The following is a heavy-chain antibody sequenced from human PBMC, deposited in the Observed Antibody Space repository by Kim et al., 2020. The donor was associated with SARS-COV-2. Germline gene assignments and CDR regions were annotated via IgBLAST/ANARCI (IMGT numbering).Heavy chain of an antibody. Sequence: SETLSLTCTVSGGSISSSSYYWGWIRQPPGKGLEWIGIIYYSGSTYYNPSLKSRVTISVDTSKKQFSLKLSSVTAADTAVYYCARHTRCSSTSSYTMDVWAQGTTDTVSS. CDR1: GGSISSSSYY. CDR3: ARHTRCSSTSSYTMDV. D-gene: IGHD2-2*01. J-gene: IGHJ6*02. CDR2: IYYSGST. V-gene: IGHV4-39*01.